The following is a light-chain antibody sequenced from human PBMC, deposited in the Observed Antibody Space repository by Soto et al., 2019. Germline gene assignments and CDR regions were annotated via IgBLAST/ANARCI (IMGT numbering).Light chain of an antibody. CDR1: SSDVGGYNY. CDR2: DVT. CDR3: SSYTSTNNVV. J-gene: IGLJ2*01. V-gene: IGLV2-14*03. Sequence: QSALTQPASVSGSPGQSITISCTGTSSDVGGYNYVSWYQQHPGKAPKVMIYDVTNRPSGVSNRFSGSKSGNTASLTISGLQAEDEADYYCSSYTSTNNVVFGGGTKVTVL.